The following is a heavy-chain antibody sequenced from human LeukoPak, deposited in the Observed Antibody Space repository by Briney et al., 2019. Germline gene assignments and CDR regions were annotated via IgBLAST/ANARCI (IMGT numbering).Heavy chain of an antibody. CDR3: ARERLVDLATIFDY. D-gene: IGHD5-24*01. CDR2: TYYRGSS. Sequence: SETLSLTCVVSGGSISGYYWTWIRQPPGKGLEWFGYTYYRGSSSFNPSLRSRVTISVDMSKNQVSLKLTSVTAADMAVYYCARERLVDLATIFDYWGQGALVTVSS. CDR1: GGSISGYY. V-gene: IGHV4-59*01. J-gene: IGHJ4*02.